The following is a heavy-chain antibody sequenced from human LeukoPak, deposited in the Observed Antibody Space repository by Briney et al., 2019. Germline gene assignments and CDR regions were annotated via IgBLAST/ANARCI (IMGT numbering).Heavy chain of an antibody. J-gene: IGHJ5*02. CDR3: ARALCINGICEWFDP. V-gene: IGHV4-61*02. D-gene: IGHD2-8*01. CDR1: GASISSGSYS. Sequence: SETLSLTCTVSGASISSGSYSWSWIRQPAGEGLEWIGRIYTSGSTNYNPSLKSRVTISVDTSKNQFSLKLRSVTAADTAVYYCARALCINGICEWFDPWGQGTLVTVSS. CDR2: IYTSGST.